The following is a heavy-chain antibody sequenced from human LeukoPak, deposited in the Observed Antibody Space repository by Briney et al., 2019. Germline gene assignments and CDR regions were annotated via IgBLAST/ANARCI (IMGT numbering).Heavy chain of an antibody. V-gene: IGHV3-21*01. CDR1: GITFSSYS. Sequence: GGSLRLSCAASGITFSSYSMNWVRQAPGKGLEWVSSISSSSSYIYYADSMKGRFTISRDNAKNSLYLQMNSLRAEDTAVYYCARDAGITMVRGATMDVWGKGTTVTVSS. CDR2: ISSSSSYI. D-gene: IGHD3-10*01. J-gene: IGHJ6*04. CDR3: ARDAGITMVRGATMDV.